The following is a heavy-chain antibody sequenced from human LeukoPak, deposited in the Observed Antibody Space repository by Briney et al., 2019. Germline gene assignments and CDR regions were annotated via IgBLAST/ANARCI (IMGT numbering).Heavy chain of an antibody. J-gene: IGHJ4*02. CDR1: GLTFSSFG. Sequence: GGSLRLSCAASGLTFSSFGMHWVRQAPGKGLEWSASISFDGSEIYYGDSVKGRFTISRYNSKNTLFLQMNSLRADDTAVYLCAKDREGRGYNYGTYFDYWGQGTLVTVSS. CDR2: ISFDGSEI. CDR3: AKDREGRGYNYGTYFDY. V-gene: IGHV3-30*18. D-gene: IGHD5-18*01.